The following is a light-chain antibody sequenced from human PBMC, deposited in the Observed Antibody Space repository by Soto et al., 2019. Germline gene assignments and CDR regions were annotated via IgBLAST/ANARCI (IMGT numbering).Light chain of an antibody. CDR1: QSISTY. CDR2: RAS. Sequence: DIQMTQSPSTLSASVGDRVTITCRASQSISTYLAWYQQKPGKAPKLLIYRASSLESGVPSRFSGSGSGTDFTLIISGLQPDDFATYFCQQCNTYPYTFGQGTTLEIK. J-gene: IGKJ2*01. CDR3: QQCNTYPYT. V-gene: IGKV1-5*03.